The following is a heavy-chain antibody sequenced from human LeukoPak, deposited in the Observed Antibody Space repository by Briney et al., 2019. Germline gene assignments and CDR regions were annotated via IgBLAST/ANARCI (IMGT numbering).Heavy chain of an antibody. CDR3: ARGYGSGSFNALEF. CDR2: IKSSYST. CDR1: GFTFSSYA. D-gene: IGHD3-10*01. J-gene: IGHJ4*02. Sequence: GGSLRLSCAASGFTFSSYALSWVRQAPGKGLEWVSGIKSSYSTYNADSVKGRFTISRDNSKNTLHLQMNSLRAEDTAVYYCARGYGSGSFNALEFWGQGTLVTVSS. V-gene: IGHV3-23*01.